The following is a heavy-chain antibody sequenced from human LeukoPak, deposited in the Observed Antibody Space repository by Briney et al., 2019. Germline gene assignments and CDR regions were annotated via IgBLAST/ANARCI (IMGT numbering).Heavy chain of an antibody. Sequence: ASVRVSCKASGFTFTSDEINWLRQATGQGLEWMGWMNPNSGNTAYAQNFQGRVTMTRDTSISTAFMELSSLRSEGTAVYYCARGPPWRGFDIWGQGTMVTVSS. CDR2: MNPNSGNT. J-gene: IGHJ3*02. CDR3: ARGPPWRGFDI. CDR1: GFTFTSDE. V-gene: IGHV1-8*01. D-gene: IGHD5-24*01.